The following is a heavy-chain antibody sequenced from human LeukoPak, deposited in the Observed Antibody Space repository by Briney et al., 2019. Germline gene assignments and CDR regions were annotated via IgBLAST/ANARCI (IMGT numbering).Heavy chain of an antibody. D-gene: IGHD2-2*01. CDR1: GFTFSSYS. Sequence: GGSLRLSCAASGFTFSSYSMNWVRQAPGKGLEWVSSISSSSSYIYYADSVKGRFTISRDNAKNSLYLQMNSLRAEDTAVYYCAREGRPYCSSISCYGGFDPWGQGTMVTVSS. V-gene: IGHV3-21*01. J-gene: IGHJ5*02. CDR3: AREGRPYCSSISCYGGFDP. CDR2: ISSSSSYI.